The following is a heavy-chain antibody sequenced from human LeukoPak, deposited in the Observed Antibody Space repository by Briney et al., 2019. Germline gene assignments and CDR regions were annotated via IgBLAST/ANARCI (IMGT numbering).Heavy chain of an antibody. CDR3: AREASDAFDI. V-gene: IGHV3-33*08. CDR2: IWYDGSNK. CDR1: GFTFSNYD. J-gene: IGHJ3*02. Sequence: PGGSLRLSCAASGFTFSNYDMHWVRQAPGKGLEWVALIWYDGSNKNYADSVKGRFTISRDNSKNTLFLQMNSLRAEDTAVYYCAREASDAFDIWGQGTMVTVSS.